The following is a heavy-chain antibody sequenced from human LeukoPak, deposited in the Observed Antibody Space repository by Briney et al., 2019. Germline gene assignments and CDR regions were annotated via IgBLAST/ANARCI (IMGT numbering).Heavy chain of an antibody. V-gene: IGHV1-69*05. J-gene: IGHJ3*02. D-gene: IGHD3-10*01. Sequence: VKVSCKASGGTFSSYAISWVRQAPGQGLEWMGMVIPIFGTANYAQKFQGRVTITTDESTSTAYMELSSLRSEDTAVYYCARQIPTVITMVRGVIGDDAFDIWGQGTMVTVSS. CDR2: VIPIFGTA. CDR3: ARQIPTVITMVRGVIGDDAFDI. CDR1: GGTFSSYA.